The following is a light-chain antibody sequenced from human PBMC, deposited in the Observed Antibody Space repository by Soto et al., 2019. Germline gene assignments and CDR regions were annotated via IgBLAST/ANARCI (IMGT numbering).Light chain of an antibody. CDR2: DAS. Sequence: VMSQSPASVGLAPVERATLSCRASQSIGGNLAWYQQKPGRAPRLLIYDASKRATGIPSRFSGSGSGTDFTLTINSLQPEDFATYSCQQSHSTPITFGQGTRLEI. CDR1: QSIGGN. CDR3: QQSHSTPIT. J-gene: IGKJ5*01. V-gene: IGKV3D-15*01.